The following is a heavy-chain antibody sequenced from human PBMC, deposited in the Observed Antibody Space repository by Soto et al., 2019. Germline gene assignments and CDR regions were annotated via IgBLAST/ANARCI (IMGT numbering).Heavy chain of an antibody. D-gene: IGHD5-18*01. V-gene: IGHV4-59*01. Sequence: SETLSLTCSVSAGSISRYYWGWVRQSPVEGLEWIAHISYTVDASYNPSLKSRVTISLDTSKNQIALSLMSVTAADTAVYYCVGSLMSRAMESFDYWGQGTLVTVSS. CDR2: ISYTVDA. CDR3: VGSLMSRAMESFDY. CDR1: AGSISRYY. J-gene: IGHJ4*02.